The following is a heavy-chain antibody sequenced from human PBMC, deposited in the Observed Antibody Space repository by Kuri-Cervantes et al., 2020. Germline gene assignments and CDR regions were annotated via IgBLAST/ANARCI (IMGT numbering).Heavy chain of an antibody. V-gene: IGHV4-39*01. D-gene: IGHD4-17*01. CDR2: IYYSGST. CDR3: ARQSGTVTLDY. CDR1: SSYG. J-gene: IGHJ4*02. Sequence: SSYGMSWIRQPPGKGLEWIGSIYYSGSTYYNPSLKSRVTISVDTSKNQFSLKLSSVTAADTAVYYCARQSGTVTLDYWGQGTLVTVSS.